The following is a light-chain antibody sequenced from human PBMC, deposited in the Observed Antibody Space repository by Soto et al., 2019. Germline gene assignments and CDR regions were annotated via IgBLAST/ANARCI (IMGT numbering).Light chain of an antibody. Sequence: EIVLMQSPGTLSLSPGERATLSCSASQSISSSFLAWYQQQPGQAPRLLIYDASFRATGIPDRFSGSGSGTDFTLTISRLEPEDFAVYYCQQYATSSWTFGQGTKVDIK. V-gene: IGKV3-20*01. CDR2: DAS. CDR1: QSISSSF. CDR3: QQYATSSWT. J-gene: IGKJ1*01.